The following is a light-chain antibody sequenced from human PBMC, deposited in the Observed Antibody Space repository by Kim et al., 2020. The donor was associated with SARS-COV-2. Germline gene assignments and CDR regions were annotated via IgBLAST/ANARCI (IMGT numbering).Light chain of an antibody. CDR3: QQSYSTPPT. CDR2: AAS. J-gene: IGKJ4*01. Sequence: ASVGDRVTITCRASQSISSYLNWYQQKPGKSPKLLIYAASSLQSGVPSMFSGSGSGTDFTLTISSLQPEDFATYYCQQSYSTPPTFGGGTKVDIK. V-gene: IGKV1-39*01. CDR1: QSISSY.